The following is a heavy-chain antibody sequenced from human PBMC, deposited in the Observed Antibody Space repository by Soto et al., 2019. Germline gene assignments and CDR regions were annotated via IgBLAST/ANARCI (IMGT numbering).Heavy chain of an antibody. D-gene: IGHD6-19*01. CDR1: GVPFNGHA. CDR2: ISLNSGSI. CDR3: VNESGGLVGLFHY. J-gene: IGHJ4*02. V-gene: IGHV3-9*01. Sequence: PGGSLRLSCAVSGVPFNGHAMHWVRQSPGKGLEWVSCISLNSGSIGYADSVQGRFTISRDNAKNSVYLQMNGLRPEDTALYYLVNESGGLVGLFHYRVQGTLVT.